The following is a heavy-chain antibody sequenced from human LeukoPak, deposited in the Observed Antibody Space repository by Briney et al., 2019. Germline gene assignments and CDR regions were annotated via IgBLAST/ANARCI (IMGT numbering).Heavy chain of an antibody. D-gene: IGHD3-22*01. Sequence: ASVKVSCKASGYTFTGYYMHWVRQAPGQGLEWMGWINPNSGGTNYAQKFQGRVTMTRDTSISTAYMELSRLRSDDTAVYYCAGSSGYYLNWFDPWGQGTLVTVSS. CDR2: INPNSGGT. J-gene: IGHJ5*02. V-gene: IGHV1-2*02. CDR3: AGSSGYYLNWFDP. CDR1: GYTFTGYY.